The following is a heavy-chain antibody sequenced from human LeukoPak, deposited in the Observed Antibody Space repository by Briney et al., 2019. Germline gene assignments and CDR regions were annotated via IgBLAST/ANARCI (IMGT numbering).Heavy chain of an antibody. Sequence: SETLSLTCTVSGGFISSYYWNWIRQPPGKGLEWIGYIYNSGTGNYSPSLKSRVTISVDTSKNQFSLKLNSVTAADTAVYYCARGLITFGGVIDNFDFWGQGALSPSPQ. D-gene: IGHD3-16*02. CDR2: IYNSGTG. V-gene: IGHV4-59*08. CDR1: GGFISSYY. J-gene: IGHJ4*02. CDR3: ARGLITFGGVIDNFDF.